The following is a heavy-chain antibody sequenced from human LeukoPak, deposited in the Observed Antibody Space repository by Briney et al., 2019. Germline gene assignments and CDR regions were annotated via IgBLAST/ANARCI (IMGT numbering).Heavy chain of an antibody. CDR1: GFPFSSYA. V-gene: IGHV3-30-3*01. Sequence: GSLRLSCAASGFPFSSYAMHWVRQAPGKGLEWVAVISYDGSNKYYADSVKGRFTISRDNSKNTLYLQMNSLRAEDTAVYYCARDLYSSGWCIDYWGQGTLVTVSS. CDR3: ARDLYSSGWCIDY. CDR2: ISYDGSNK. J-gene: IGHJ4*02. D-gene: IGHD6-19*01.